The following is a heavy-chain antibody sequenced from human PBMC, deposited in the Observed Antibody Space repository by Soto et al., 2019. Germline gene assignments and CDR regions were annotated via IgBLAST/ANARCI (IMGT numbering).Heavy chain of an antibody. V-gene: IGHV4-34*02. J-gene: IGHJ4*02. Sequence: QVRLQQWGAGLLKPSETLSLTCAVFGGSFSGHYWTWIRQPPGKGLEWIGEIDHSGSTNYSPYLKSRITISVDTSKNQFSLKVRSVTAADTAVYYCAGGYSAVGAYWGQGTLATVSS. CDR2: IDHSGST. D-gene: IGHD2-21*01. CDR1: GGSFSGHY. CDR3: AGGYSAVGAY.